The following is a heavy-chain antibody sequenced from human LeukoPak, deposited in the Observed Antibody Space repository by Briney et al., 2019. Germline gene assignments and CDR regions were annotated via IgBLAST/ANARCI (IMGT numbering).Heavy chain of an antibody. J-gene: IGHJ4*02. CDR3: ARHESRSSWYIDY. CDR2: IYYSGST. Sequence: SETLSLTCTVSGGSISNSSYYWGWIRHPPGKGLEWVGSIYYSGSTYYNPSLKSRVTISVDTSKNQFSLKLRSVTAADSAVYYCARHESRSSWYIDYWGQGTLVTVSS. V-gene: IGHV4-39*01. CDR1: GGSISNSSYY. D-gene: IGHD6-13*01.